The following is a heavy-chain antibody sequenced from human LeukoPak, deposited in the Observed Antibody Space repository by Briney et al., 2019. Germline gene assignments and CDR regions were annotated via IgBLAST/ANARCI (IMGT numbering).Heavy chain of an antibody. CDR2: MSSGAHRT. CDR3: AREDTTRYVIDY. CDR1: GFPFSKYE. Sequence: GGSLRLSCAASGFPFSKYEMNWVRQAPRKGLEWLSYMSSGAHRTDDADSVRGRLPTSRDTPKNLLYLQMNSLRAEDPVVYYCAREDTTRYVIDYWGQGTLVTVAS. D-gene: IGHD1-14*01. J-gene: IGHJ4*02. V-gene: IGHV3-48*03.